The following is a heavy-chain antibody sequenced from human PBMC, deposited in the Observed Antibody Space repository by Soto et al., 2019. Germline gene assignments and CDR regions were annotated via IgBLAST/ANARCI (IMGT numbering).Heavy chain of an antibody. CDR2: IDGDGSRT. D-gene: IGHD1-1*01. V-gene: IGHV3-74*01. J-gene: IGHJ4*02. CDR3: ARELASYNDY. Sequence: EVQLVESGGGLVQPGGSLRLSCAASGFTFSGYWMHWVRQAPGKGLVWVSRIDGDGSRTNYADSVMGRFTISRDNAKNTMYLQMNSLRAEDTAVYYCARELASYNDYWGQGTLVTVSS. CDR1: GFTFSGYW.